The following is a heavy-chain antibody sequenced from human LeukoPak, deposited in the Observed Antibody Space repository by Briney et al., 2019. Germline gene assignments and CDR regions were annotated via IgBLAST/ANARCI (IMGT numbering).Heavy chain of an antibody. CDR3: APGYCTSTSCSHYFEH. CDR1: GFTFNSYS. Sequence: PGGCLRLSCAASGFTFNSYSMNWVRQAPGRGLEWVSYISSSSNTIYYADSVKGRFTISRDNAKNSLYLQLNSLRAEDTAVYYCAPGYCTSTSCSHYFEHWGQGTLVTVSS. J-gene: IGHJ4*02. D-gene: IGHD2-2*01. V-gene: IGHV3-48*01. CDR2: ISSSSNTI.